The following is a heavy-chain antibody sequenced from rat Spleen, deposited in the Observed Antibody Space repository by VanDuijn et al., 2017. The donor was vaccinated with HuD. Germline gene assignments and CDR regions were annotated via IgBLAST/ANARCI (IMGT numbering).Heavy chain of an antibody. CDR3: ARQAWYFDF. J-gene: IGHJ1*01. CDR2: ISYDGSST. CDR1: GFTFSNYG. Sequence: EVQLVESGGGLVQPGRSMKLSCAASGFTFSNYGLAWVRQAPKKGLEWVAYISYDGSSTYYRDSVKGRFTISRDNAKSTLYLQMDSLRSEDTATYYCARQAWYFDFWGPGTMVTVSS. V-gene: IGHV5-29*01.